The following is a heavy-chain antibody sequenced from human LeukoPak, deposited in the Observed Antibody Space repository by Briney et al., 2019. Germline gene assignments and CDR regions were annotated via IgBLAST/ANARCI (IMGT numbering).Heavy chain of an antibody. V-gene: IGHV3-23*01. CDR1: GFTFSSYA. CDR2: ISGSGGSA. CDR3: AKDPAFDGYDLELFD. Sequence: GGSLRLSCAASGFTFSSYAMSWVRQAPGKGLEWVSAISGSGGSAYYADSVKGRFTISRDNSKNTLYLQMNSLRAEDTAVYYCAKDPAFDGYDLELFDWGQGTLVTVSS. D-gene: IGHD5-12*01. J-gene: IGHJ4*02.